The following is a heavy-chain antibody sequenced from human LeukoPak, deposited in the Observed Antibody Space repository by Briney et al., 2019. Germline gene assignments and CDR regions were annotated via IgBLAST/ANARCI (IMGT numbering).Heavy chain of an antibody. CDR1: GGSISSGSYY. CDR2: IYTSGST. J-gene: IGHJ4*02. CDR3: ARAQLDGGDFDY. Sequence: SETLSLTCTVSGGSISSGSYYWSWIRQPAGKGLEWIGRIYTSGSTNYNPSLKSRVTISVDTSKNQFSLKLSSVTAADTAVYYCARAQLDGGDFDYWGQGTLVTVSS. V-gene: IGHV4-61*02. D-gene: IGHD4-23*01.